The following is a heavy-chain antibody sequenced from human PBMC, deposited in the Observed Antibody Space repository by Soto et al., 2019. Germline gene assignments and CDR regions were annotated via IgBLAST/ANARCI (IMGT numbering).Heavy chain of an antibody. V-gene: IGHV1-2*04. CDR2: INPKSGGT. Sequence: GASVKVSCKASGCNFTDYHIHWVRQAPGQGLEWLGRINPKSGGTSTAQKFQGWVTMTRDRSISTVYMELTRLRSDDTAVYFCARGHSTDCSNGVCSFFYNHEMDVWGQGTTVTVSS. D-gene: IGHD2-8*01. J-gene: IGHJ6*02. CDR3: ARGHSTDCSNGVCSFFYNHEMDV. CDR1: GCNFTDYH.